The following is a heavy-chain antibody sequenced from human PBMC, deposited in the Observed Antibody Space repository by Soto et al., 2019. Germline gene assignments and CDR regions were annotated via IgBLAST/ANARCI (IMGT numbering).Heavy chain of an antibody. CDR3: ARDLPPYDRSRQAAGAFED. CDR2: VLGNGAGTP. Sequence: QVQLQESGPGLVRPSETLSLTCSVSGSSFTGDYWSWIRQPTGKGLEWIGRVLGNGAGTPIYNSSLKNRVTMSVDSSIKQFSLKLTSVTAADTAVYYCARDLPPYDRSRQAAGAFEDWGQGILVAVSS. CDR1: GSSFTGDY. V-gene: IGHV4-4*07. D-gene: IGHD3-22*01. J-gene: IGHJ4*02.